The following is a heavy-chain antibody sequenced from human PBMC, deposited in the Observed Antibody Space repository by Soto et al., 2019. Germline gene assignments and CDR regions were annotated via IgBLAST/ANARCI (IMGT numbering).Heavy chain of an antibody. CDR2: IYYSGST. V-gene: IGHV4-31*03. J-gene: IGHJ4*02. D-gene: IGHD1-26*01. Sequence: QVQLQESGQGLVKPSQTLSLTCTVSGGSISSGGYYWSWIRQHPGKGLEWIGYIYYSGSTYYNPSLKSRVTISVDTSKNQFSLKLSSVTAADTAVYYCARGATIEEAFDYWGQGTLVTVSS. CDR3: ARGATIEEAFDY. CDR1: GGSISSGGYY.